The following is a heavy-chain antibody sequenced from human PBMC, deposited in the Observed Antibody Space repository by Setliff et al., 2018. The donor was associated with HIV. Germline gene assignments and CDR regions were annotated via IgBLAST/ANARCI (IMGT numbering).Heavy chain of an antibody. CDR2: TRSKAYGGTT. V-gene: IGHV3-49*04. J-gene: IGHJ4*02. D-gene: IGHD1-1*01. Sequence: PGGSLRLSCTTSGFIFGDYAMSWVRQAPGKGLQWVAFTRSKAYGGTTEYAESVKGRFTISRDDSKNIAYLQMGSLKTEDTAVYFCTRYKLTSVMSNFDYWGLRLSWSPSPQ. CDR3: TRYKLTSVMSNFDY. CDR1: GFIFGDYA.